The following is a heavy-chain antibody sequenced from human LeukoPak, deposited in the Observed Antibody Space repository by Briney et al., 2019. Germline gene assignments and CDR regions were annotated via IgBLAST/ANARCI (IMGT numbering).Heavy chain of an antibody. J-gene: IGHJ6*03. V-gene: IGHV4-34*01. Sequence: SSETLSLTCAVYGGSFSGYYWSWIRQPPGKGLEWIGEINHSGSTNYNPSLKSRVTISVDTSKNQFSLKLSSVTAADTAVYYCARGSKGYCSGGSCYRGTKRLYYMDVWGKGTTVTVSS. D-gene: IGHD2-15*01. CDR3: ARGSKGYCSGGSCYRGTKRLYYMDV. CDR2: INHSGST. CDR1: GGSFSGYY.